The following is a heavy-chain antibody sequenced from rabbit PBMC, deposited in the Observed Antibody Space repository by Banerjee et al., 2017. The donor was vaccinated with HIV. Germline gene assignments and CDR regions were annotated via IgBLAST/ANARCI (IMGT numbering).Heavy chain of an antibody. CDR1: GFSFSTYYY. V-gene: IGHV1S40*01. CDR3: ARDNVAYVGGGDGISLGYFNF. J-gene: IGHJ4*01. D-gene: IGHD6-1*01. CDR2: IYAGSSGST. Sequence: QSLVESGGGLVQPEGSLTLTCTASGFSFSTYYYICWVRQAPGKGLEWIACIYAGSSGSTYYASWAKGRFTVSKTSSTTVTLQMTSLTAADTATYFCARDNVAYVGGGDGISLGYFNFWGPGTLVTVS.